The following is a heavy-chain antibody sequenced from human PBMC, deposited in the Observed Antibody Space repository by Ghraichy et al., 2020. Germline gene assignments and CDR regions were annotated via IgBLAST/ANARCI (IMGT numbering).Heavy chain of an antibody. CDR2: IYYSGST. J-gene: IGHJ3*02. V-gene: IGHV4-59*01. CDR3: GRGRVSGGHRDVFDI. CDR1: GGSFNNYY. D-gene: IGHD2-15*01. Sequence: SETLSLTCTVSGGSFNNYYWSWIRQPPGKGLEWIGYIYYSGSTDYNPSHKSRVTMSVDASKNQFSLRLNSVTAADTAIYFCGRGRVSGGHRDVFDIWGQGTMVTVSS.